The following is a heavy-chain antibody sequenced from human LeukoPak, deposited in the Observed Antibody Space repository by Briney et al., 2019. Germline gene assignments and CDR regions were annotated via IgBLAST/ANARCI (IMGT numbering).Heavy chain of an antibody. D-gene: IGHD3-10*01. CDR2: IYYSGST. Sequence: SETLSLTCTVSGGSISSYYWSWIRQPPGKGLEWIGYIYYSGSTNYNPSLKSRVTISVDTSKNQFSLKLSSVTAADTAVYYCARDGQEGLWFGELYRGGYYYGMDVWGQGTTVTVSS. CDR3: ARDGQEGLWFGELYRGGYYYGMDV. V-gene: IGHV4-59*01. J-gene: IGHJ6*02. CDR1: GGSISSYY.